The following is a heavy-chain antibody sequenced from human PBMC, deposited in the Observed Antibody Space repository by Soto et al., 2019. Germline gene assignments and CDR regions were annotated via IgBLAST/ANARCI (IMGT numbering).Heavy chain of an antibody. Sequence: APAKVSCKACGYTFTSCGSRWVRQAPGQGLEWMGWISAYNGNTNYAQKLQGRVTMTTDTSTSTAYMELRSLRSDDTAVYYCARGVTAGVDYWGQGTLVTVPS. J-gene: IGHJ4*02. CDR3: ARGVTAGVDY. V-gene: IGHV1-18*01. CDR2: ISAYNGNT. CDR1: GYTFTSCG. D-gene: IGHD1-26*01.